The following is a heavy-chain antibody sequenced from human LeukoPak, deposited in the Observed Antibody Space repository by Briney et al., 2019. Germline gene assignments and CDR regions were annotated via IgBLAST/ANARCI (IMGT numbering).Heavy chain of an antibody. J-gene: IGHJ4*02. D-gene: IGHD3-9*01. V-gene: IGHV1-46*01. CDR1: GYTFTSYY. CDR3: AGSTGDILTCDY. CDR2: INPSGGST. Sequence: ASVKVSCKASGYTFTSYYMHWVRQAPGQGLEWMGIINPSGGSTSYAQKFQGRVTMTRDTSTSTVYMELSSLRSEDTAVYYCAGSTGDILTCDYWGQGTLVTVSS.